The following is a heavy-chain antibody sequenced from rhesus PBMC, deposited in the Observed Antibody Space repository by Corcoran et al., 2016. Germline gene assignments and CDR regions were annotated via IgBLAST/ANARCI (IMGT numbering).Heavy chain of an antibody. V-gene: IGHV3-54*02. Sequence: EVQLVESGGGLVQPGGSLRLSCAASGFIFSSYGMHWVRQAPEKGLEWVAVISYDGSKKYYADSVKYRFTISRDNSKNMLYLQMNNLKLEDTAVYYCTRPDSGSYYYGLDSWGQGVVVTVSS. CDR2: ISYDGSKK. CDR3: TRPDSGSYYYGLDS. D-gene: IGHD3-16*01. CDR1: GFIFSSYG. J-gene: IGHJ6*01.